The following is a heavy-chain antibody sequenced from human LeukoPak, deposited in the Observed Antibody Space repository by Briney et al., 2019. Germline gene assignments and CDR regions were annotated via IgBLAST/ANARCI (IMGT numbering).Heavy chain of an antibody. CDR1: GFTLSSYS. D-gene: IGHD3-22*01. Sequence: GGSLRLSCAASGFTLSSYSMNWVRQAPGKGLERVSFISTSSSYIYYADSVKGRFTISRDNAKNSLYLQMNSLRAEDTAVYYCARDLTYYYDNNGYYPLSHWGQGTLVTVSS. V-gene: IGHV3-21*01. CDR2: ISTSSSYI. J-gene: IGHJ4*02. CDR3: ARDLTYYYDNNGYYPLSH.